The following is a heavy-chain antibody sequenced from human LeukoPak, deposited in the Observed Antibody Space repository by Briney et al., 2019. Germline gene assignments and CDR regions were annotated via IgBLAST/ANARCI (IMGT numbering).Heavy chain of an antibody. CDR1: GFTFSSYS. D-gene: IGHD3-10*01. CDR2: ISSSSSYI. Sequence: GGSLRLSCAASGFTFSSYSMNWVRQAPGKGLEWVSSISSSSSYIYYADSVKGRFTISRDNAKNSLYLQMNSLRAEDTAVYYCARDSNYGPGTYVYWGQGTLVTVSS. CDR3: ARDSNYGPGTYVY. V-gene: IGHV3-21*01. J-gene: IGHJ4*02.